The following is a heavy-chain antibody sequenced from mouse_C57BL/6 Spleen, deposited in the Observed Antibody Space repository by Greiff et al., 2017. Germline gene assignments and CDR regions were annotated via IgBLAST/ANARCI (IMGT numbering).Heavy chain of an antibody. D-gene: IGHD1-1*01. CDR1: GYAFSSSW. V-gene: IGHV1-82*01. CDR3: APVITTVVADFYWYFDV. J-gene: IGHJ1*03. CDR2: IYPGDGDT. Sequence: VKLVESGPELVKPGASVKISCKASGYAFSSSWMNWVKQRPGKGLEWIGRIYPGDGDTNYKGKFKGKATLTADKYSSTAYMQLSSLTSEDSAVFFCAPVITTVVADFYWYFDVWGTGTTVTVSS.